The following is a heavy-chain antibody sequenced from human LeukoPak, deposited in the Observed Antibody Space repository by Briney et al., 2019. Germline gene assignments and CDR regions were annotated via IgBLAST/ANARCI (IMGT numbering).Heavy chain of an antibody. CDR1: GGSISSYY. Sequence: SETLSLTCTVSGGSISSYYWSWIRQPAGKGLEWIGRIYTSGSTNYNPSLKSRVTMSVDTSKNQFSLKLSSVTAADTAVYYCARGGTVKWDLLALDYWGQGTLVTVSS. CDR3: ARGGTVKWDLLALDY. D-gene: IGHD1-26*01. V-gene: IGHV4-4*07. CDR2: IYTSGST. J-gene: IGHJ4*02.